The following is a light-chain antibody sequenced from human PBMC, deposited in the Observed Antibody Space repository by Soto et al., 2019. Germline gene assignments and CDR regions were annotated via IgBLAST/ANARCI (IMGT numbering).Light chain of an antibody. CDR2: EVS. CDR3: SSYTTGSTRV. CDR1: SSDVGAYDF. Sequence: QSVLTQPASVSGSPGQSIAISCTGTSSDVGAYDFVSWYQQHPDKAPKLMIYEVSHRPSGVSYRFSGSKSVNTATLTISGLQAEDEADYYCSSYTTGSTRVFGTGTKLTAL. V-gene: IGLV2-14*03. J-gene: IGLJ1*01.